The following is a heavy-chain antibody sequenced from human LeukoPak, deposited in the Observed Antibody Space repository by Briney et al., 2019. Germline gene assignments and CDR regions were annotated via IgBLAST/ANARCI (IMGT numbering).Heavy chain of an antibody. V-gene: IGHV3-23*01. CDR1: GFMFGNYG. CDR2: ISGGAVSI. CDR3: AKSPRGYNYYMDV. J-gene: IGHJ6*03. D-gene: IGHD3-10*01. Sequence: PGGSLRLSCAASGFMFGNYGMSWVRQAPGKGLEWVSVISGGAVSIYYADSVKGRFTISRDNSNNTLYLQMNSLRAEDTAVYYCAKSPRGYNYYMDVWGKGTTVTVSS.